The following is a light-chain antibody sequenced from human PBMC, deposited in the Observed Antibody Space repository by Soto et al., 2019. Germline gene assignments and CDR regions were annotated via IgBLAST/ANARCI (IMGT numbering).Light chain of an antibody. CDR3: QRYNTAVMA. V-gene: IGKV1-27*01. J-gene: IGKJ5*01. Sequence: DIQMTQSPSSLSASVGDRVTITCRASQGISNYLARYQQKPGEAPNLLIYAASTLQSGVPSRFSGGGSGTEFTLTISGLQPEDVATYYCQRYNTAVMAFGQGTQLDIK. CDR1: QGISNY. CDR2: AAS.